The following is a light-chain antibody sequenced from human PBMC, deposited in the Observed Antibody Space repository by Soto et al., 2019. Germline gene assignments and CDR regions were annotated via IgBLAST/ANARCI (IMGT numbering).Light chain of an antibody. V-gene: IGKV3-15*01. Sequence: VMTQAPATLSVSRGERATLSCRASHTINNNIAWYQLKDGQVPRLLIYGASTRATDIPARFSGSGSGTEFTLTLSSLQSEDFAEFHCQQYKKCPQTFGNGTKV. J-gene: IGKJ1*01. CDR1: HTINNN. CDR2: GAS. CDR3: QQYKKCPQT.